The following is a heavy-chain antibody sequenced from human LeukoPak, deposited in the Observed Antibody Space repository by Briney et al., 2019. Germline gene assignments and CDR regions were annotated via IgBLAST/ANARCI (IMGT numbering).Heavy chain of an antibody. V-gene: IGHV1-18*01. Sequence: ASVKVSCKTSGYSFILYGISWVRQAPGQGPEWMGWISTSTGDTKYTQKFQGRVALTTDTSTSTAYMELSSLRSDDTAVYYCARDDNYGIFVNVDYWGQGTLVTVSS. CDR3: ARDDNYGIFVNVDY. D-gene: IGHD4-11*01. CDR2: ISTSTGDT. J-gene: IGHJ4*02. CDR1: GYSFILYG.